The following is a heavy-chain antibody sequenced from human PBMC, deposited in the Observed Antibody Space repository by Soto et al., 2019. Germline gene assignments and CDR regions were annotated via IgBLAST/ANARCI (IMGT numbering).Heavy chain of an antibody. Sequence: QVQLQQWGAGLLKPSETLSLTCAVNGSSFSGYQWTWFRQPPGKGLEWIGEINHSGGTNYNASLESRVTISLDTSKNQFSLSLASVTAADTAVYYCARGWRAAFDHWGQGTLVTVS. V-gene: IGHV4-34*01. J-gene: IGHJ4*02. CDR1: GSSFSGYQ. CDR3: ARGWRAAFDH. CDR2: INHSGGT. D-gene: IGHD6-25*01.